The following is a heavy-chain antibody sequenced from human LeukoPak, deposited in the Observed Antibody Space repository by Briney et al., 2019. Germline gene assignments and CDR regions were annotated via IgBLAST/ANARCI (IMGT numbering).Heavy chain of an antibody. CDR3: ARDQGYSSGWFKVSRYRAFDI. CDR1: GFTFSSYW. Sequence: GGSLRLSCAASGFTFSSYWMHWVRQAPGQGLVWVSRINSDGSSTSYADSVKGRFTISRDNAKNTLYLQMNSLRAEDTAVYYCARDQGYSSGWFKVSRYRAFDIWGRGTMVTVSS. J-gene: IGHJ3*02. V-gene: IGHV3-74*01. D-gene: IGHD6-19*01. CDR2: INSDGSST.